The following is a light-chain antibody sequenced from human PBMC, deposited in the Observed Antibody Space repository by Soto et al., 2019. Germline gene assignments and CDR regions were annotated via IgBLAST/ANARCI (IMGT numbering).Light chain of an antibody. CDR2: EVS. Sequence: QSVLTQPASVSGSPRQSITISCTGTNRDVGGYNYVSWYQQHPGKAPKLMIYEVSNRPSGVSNRFSGSKSGNTASLTISGLQAGDDADYYCCSYAGNSRVFGTGTKVTVL. CDR1: NRDVGGYNY. CDR3: CSYAGNSRV. V-gene: IGLV2-14*01. J-gene: IGLJ1*01.